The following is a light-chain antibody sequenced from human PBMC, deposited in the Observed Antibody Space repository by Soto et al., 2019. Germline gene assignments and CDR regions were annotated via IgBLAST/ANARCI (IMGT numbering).Light chain of an antibody. J-gene: IGKJ4*01. V-gene: IGKV3-11*01. CDR2: DAS. CDR1: QSVSSY. CDR3: QQRSEWPLT. Sequence: EIVLTQSPATLSLSPGERATLSCRASQSVSSYLAWYQQKPGQAPRLLIYDASNRATGIPARFSGSGSGTDFTLTTSSLEPEDFAIYYCQQRSEWPLTFGGGTKVEIK.